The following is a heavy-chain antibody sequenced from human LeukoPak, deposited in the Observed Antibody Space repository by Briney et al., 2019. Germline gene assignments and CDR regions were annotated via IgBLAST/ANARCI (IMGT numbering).Heavy chain of an antibody. D-gene: IGHD2-15*01. CDR1: GFTFSSYA. V-gene: IGHV3-30-3*01. CDR3: ARDPRVAAAYYFDY. CDR2: ISYDGSNK. J-gene: IGHJ4*02. Sequence: GRSLRLSCAASGFTFSSYAMHWVRQAPGKGLEWVAIISYDGSNKYYADSVKGRFTISRDNSKNTLYLQMNSLRAEDTAVYYCARDPRVAAAYYFDYWGQGTLVTVSS.